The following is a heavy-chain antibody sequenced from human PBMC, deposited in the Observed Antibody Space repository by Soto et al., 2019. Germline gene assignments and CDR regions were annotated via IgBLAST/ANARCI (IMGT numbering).Heavy chain of an antibody. V-gene: IGHV3-7*01. CDR1: GFTFSSYW. CDR2: IKQDGSEK. Sequence: EVQLVESGGGLVQPGGSLRLSCAASGFTFSSYWMSWVRQAPGKGLEWVADIKQDGSEKYYVDSVKGRFTISRDNAKNSLYLQMNSLRAEDTAVYYCARVSSGWYFDYWGQGTLVTVSS. D-gene: IGHD6-19*01. J-gene: IGHJ4*02. CDR3: ARVSSGWYFDY.